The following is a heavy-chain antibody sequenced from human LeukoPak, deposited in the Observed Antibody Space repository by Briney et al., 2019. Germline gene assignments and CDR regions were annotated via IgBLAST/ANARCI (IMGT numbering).Heavy chain of an antibody. D-gene: IGHD2-2*01. CDR3: ASYCSSTSCYSPAVDY. CDR1: GGSFSGYS. V-gene: IGHV4-34*01. CDR2: INHSGST. Sequence: PSETLSLTCAVYGGSFSGYSWSWIRQPPGKGLEWIREINHSGSTNYNPSLKSRVTISVETSKNQFSLKLSSVTAADTAVYYCASYCSSTSCYSPAVDYWGQGTLVTVSS. J-gene: IGHJ4*02.